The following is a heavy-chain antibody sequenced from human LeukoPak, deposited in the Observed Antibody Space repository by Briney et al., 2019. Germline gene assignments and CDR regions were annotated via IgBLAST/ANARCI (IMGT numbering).Heavy chain of an antibody. CDR1: GYTFTSYY. V-gene: IGHV1-46*01. CDR3: ARETENTAIEGYFDY. J-gene: IGHJ4*02. Sequence: ASVKVSCKASGYTFTSYYMHWVRQAPGQGLEWMGIINPSGGSTSYAQKFQGRVTMTRDTSTSTVYMELSSLRSEDTAVYYCARETENTAIEGYFDYWGQGTLVTVSS. CDR2: INPSGGST. D-gene: IGHD5-18*01.